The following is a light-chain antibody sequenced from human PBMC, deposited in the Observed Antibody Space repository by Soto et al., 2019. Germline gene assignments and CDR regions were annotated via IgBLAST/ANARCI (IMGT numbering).Light chain of an antibody. J-gene: IGLJ2*01. Sequence: QSVLTQPPSASGPPGQRVTISCSGSSSNIGSDTVNWFQQLPGTAPKLLIYSNNQRPSGVPDRFSGSKSGTSASLAISGLQSDDEAEYYCAAWDDYLNGPAFGGGTKVTVL. CDR2: SNN. CDR3: AAWDDYLNGPA. CDR1: SSNIGSDT. V-gene: IGLV1-44*01.